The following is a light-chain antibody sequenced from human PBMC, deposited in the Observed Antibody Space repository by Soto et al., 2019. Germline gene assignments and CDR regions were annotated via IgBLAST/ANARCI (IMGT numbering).Light chain of an antibody. CDR3: QHYGNSPALA. Sequence: EIVLTQSPGTLSLSPGERATLSCRASQNVSNNYLAWYQQKPGQAPRLIFYGASSRTAGIPDRFSGSGSGTDFTLTISRLEPEDCAVYYCQHYGNSPALAFGGGTKVEIK. CDR2: GAS. V-gene: IGKV3-20*01. J-gene: IGKJ4*01. CDR1: QNVSNNY.